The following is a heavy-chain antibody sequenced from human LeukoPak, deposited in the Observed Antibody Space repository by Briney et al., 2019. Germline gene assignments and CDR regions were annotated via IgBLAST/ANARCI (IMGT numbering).Heavy chain of an antibody. CDR3: ARVGDSSGYYYNWYFDL. J-gene: IGHJ2*01. Sequence: SSETLSLTCTVSGGSISSSSYYWGWIRQSPGKGLQWIVNIYYSGTTYYNPSLKGRLSMSIDTSKKEFSPNLPSVTAADTAVYYCARVGDSSGYYYNWYFDLWGRGTLVTVSS. V-gene: IGHV4-39*07. CDR2: IYYSGTT. D-gene: IGHD3-22*01. CDR1: GGSISSSSYY.